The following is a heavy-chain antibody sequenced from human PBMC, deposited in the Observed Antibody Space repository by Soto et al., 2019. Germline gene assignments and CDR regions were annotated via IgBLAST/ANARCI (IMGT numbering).Heavy chain of an antibody. CDR1: GGSISSYY. CDR3: ARARCTNGVCYLFDY. CDR2: IYYSGST. Sequence: SETLSLTCTVSGGSISSYYWSWIRQPPGKGLEWIGYIYYSGSTNYNPSLKSRVTISVDTSKNQFSLKLSSVTAADTAVYYCARARCTNGVCYLFDYWGQGTLVTVSS. J-gene: IGHJ4*02. V-gene: IGHV4-59*01. D-gene: IGHD2-8*01.